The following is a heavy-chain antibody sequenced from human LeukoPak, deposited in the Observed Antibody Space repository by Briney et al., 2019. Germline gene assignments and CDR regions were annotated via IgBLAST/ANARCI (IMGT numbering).Heavy chain of an antibody. Sequence: GGSLRLSCAPSGFTVSSNYMSWVRQAPGKGLEWVSVIYSGGSTYYADSVKGRFTISRDNSKNTLYLQMNSLRAEDTAVYYCARDLSYYDSSGPLGYWGQGTLVTVSS. D-gene: IGHD3-22*01. J-gene: IGHJ4*02. CDR3: ARDLSYYDSSGPLGY. CDR2: IYSGGST. V-gene: IGHV3-53*01. CDR1: GFTVSSNY.